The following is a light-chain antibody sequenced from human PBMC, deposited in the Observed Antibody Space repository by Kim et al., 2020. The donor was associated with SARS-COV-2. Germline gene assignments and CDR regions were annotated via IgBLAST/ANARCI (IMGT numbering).Light chain of an antibody. CDR1: QSVSSSS. CDR3: HNYGSLTHT. V-gene: IGKV3-20*01. Sequence: EIVLTQSPGTLSLSPGERATLSCRASQSVSSSSLAWHQQKPGQAPRLLIYGVSNRATGIPDRFSGSGSGTDFTLTISRLEPEDSAVYYCHNYGSLTHTFGQWTKLE. J-gene: IGKJ2*01. CDR2: GVS.